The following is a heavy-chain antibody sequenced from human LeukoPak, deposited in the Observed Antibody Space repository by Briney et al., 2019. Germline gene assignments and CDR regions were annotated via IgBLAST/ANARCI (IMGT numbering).Heavy chain of an antibody. V-gene: IGHV4-39*07. D-gene: IGHD1-26*01. CDR2: VYRSGHT. CDR1: GGSMSSGTYY. J-gene: IGHJ3*01. Sequence: PSETLSLTCTVSGGSMSSGTYYWGWIRQPPGKGLEWIGSVYRSGHTYYNESLKSRVTISVETSETQFSLRLTSVTAADTAMYYCVRDMSGGDAFDVWGQGTVVIVSS. CDR3: VRDMSGGDAFDV.